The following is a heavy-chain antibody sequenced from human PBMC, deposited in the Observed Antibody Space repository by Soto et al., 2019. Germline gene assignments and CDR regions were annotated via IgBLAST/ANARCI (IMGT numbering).Heavy chain of an antibody. CDR1: GGTFSSYA. J-gene: IGHJ5*02. V-gene: IGHV1-69*06. CDR2: IIPIFGTA. D-gene: IGHD6-13*01. Sequence: SVKVSCKASGGTFSSYAIGWVRQAPGQGLEWMGGIIPIFGTANYAQKFQGRVTITADKSTSTAYMELSSLRSEDTAVYYCARGGYSSSWYGLGWFDPWGQGTLVTVSS. CDR3: ARGGYSSSWYGLGWFDP.